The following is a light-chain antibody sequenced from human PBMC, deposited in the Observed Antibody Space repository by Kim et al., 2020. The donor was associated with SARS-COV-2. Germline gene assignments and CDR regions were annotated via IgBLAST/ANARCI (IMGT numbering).Light chain of an antibody. J-gene: IGKJ4*01. CDR1: QSISTN. CDR3: QQSNSTPLT. V-gene: IGKV1-39*01. CDR2: AAS. Sequence: APVVDKVTITCRASQSISTNLNWYQQKSGKAPKLLIYAASSLQGGVPSRFSGSGSGTDFTLTISSLQPEDSATYYCQQSNSTPLTFGGGTKVDIK.